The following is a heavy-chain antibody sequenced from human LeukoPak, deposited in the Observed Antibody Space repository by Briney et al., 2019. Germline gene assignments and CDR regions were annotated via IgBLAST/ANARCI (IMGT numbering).Heavy chain of an antibody. CDR3: ARSYYDGSGPFDY. CDR2: IIPIFGTA. CDR1: GGTFSSYA. V-gene: IGHV1-69*05. D-gene: IGHD3-22*01. J-gene: IGHJ4*02. Sequence: ASVKVSCKASGGTFSSYAISWVRQAPGQGLEWMGRIIPIFGTANYAQKFQGRVTITTDESTSTAYMELSSLRSEDTAVYYCARSYYDGSGPFDYWGQGTLVTVS.